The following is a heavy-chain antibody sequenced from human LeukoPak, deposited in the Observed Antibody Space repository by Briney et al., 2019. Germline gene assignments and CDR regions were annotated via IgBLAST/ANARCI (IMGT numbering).Heavy chain of an antibody. D-gene: IGHD3-16*01. CDR2: INHNGNVN. J-gene: IGHJ6*02. Sequence: PGGSLRLSCAASGFTVSSNYMNWARQAPGKGLEWVASINHNGNVNYYVDSVKGRFTISRDNAKNSLYLQMSNLRAEDTAVYFCARGGGLDVWGLGATVTVSS. V-gene: IGHV3-7*03. CDR1: GFTVSSNY. CDR3: ARGGGLDV.